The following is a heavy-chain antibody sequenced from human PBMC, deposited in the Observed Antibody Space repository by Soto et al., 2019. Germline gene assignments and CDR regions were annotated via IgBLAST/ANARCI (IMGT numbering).Heavy chain of an antibody. D-gene: IGHD2-2*01. CDR3: ARMPFAAFDY. J-gene: IGHJ4*01. Sequence: TLSLTCPVSGGSFNTGGYYWSWVRQRPEKGLEWIGYVYDSGHTYYNPSLKSRPAISLDMSKSQFSLKLYSVTAADTDLYFCARMPFAAFDYWGQRILVPVSS. CDR2: VYDSGHT. V-gene: IGHV4-31*03. CDR1: GGSFNTGGYY.